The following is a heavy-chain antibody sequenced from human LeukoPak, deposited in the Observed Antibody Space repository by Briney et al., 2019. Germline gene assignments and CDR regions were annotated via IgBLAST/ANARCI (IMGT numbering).Heavy chain of an antibody. J-gene: IGHJ4*02. V-gene: IGHV3-48*03. CDR2: ISGTGFTI. CDR1: GFSFSRYE. D-gene: IGHD2-2*01. Sequence: GGFLRLSCVASGFSFSRYEMHWVRQAPGKGLESVSYISGTGFTIEYTDSVEGRFTISRDNAKSSLYLQMNSLRAEDTAVYYCATAAAPMFWGQGTLVTVSS. CDR3: ATAAAPMF.